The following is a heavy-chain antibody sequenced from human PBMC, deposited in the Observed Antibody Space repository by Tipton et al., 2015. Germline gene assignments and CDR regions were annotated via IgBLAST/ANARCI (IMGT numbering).Heavy chain of an antibody. CDR3: ARVGPTAAPRPGGIAAGGMDV. Sequence: LRLSCTVSGGSVCNGNFYWTWIRQPPGKSLEWIGHLYYCGNTNYSPSLKSRVTISVDTPKNQFSLELNSVTAADTAVYYCARVGPTAAPRPGGIAAGGMDVWGQGTTVTVSS. D-gene: IGHD6-13*01. J-gene: IGHJ6*02. CDR2: LYYCGNT. CDR1: GGSVCNGNFY. V-gene: IGHV4-61*01.